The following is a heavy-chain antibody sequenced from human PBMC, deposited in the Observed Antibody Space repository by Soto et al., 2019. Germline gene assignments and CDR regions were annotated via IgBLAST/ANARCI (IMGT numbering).Heavy chain of an antibody. CDR1: GFTFSSYA. CDR2: ISGSGGST. J-gene: IGHJ4*02. CDR3: AKDLKSLKVDY. D-gene: IGHD3-16*01. Sequence: GGSLRLSCAASGFTFSSYAMSWVRQAPGKGLEWVSAISGSGGSTYYADSVKGRFTTSRDNSKNTLYLQMNSLRAEDTAVYYSAKDLKSLKVDYWGQGTLVTVSS. V-gene: IGHV3-23*01.